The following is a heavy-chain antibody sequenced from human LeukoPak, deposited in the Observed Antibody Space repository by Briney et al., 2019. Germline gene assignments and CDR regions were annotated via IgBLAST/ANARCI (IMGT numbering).Heavy chain of an antibody. CDR2: IGGSGSTI. V-gene: IGHV3-11*01. J-gene: IGHJ3*02. Sequence: GGSLRLSCAASGFTFSDYYMGWIRQAPGKGLEWVSYIGGSGSTIYYADSVKGRFTISRDNAKKSLHLQMNSLRAEDTAVYYCGRDFGLIGTKRSFDIWGQGTMVTVSS. D-gene: IGHD1-7*01. CDR1: GFTFSDYY. CDR3: GRDFGLIGTKRSFDI.